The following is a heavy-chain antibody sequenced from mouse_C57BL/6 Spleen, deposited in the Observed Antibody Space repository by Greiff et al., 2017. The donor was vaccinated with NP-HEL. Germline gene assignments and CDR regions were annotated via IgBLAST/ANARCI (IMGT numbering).Heavy chain of an antibody. CDR3: AYYYGSISSWYFDV. CDR2: IDPEDGET. D-gene: IGHD1-1*01. Sequence: VQLKESGAELVKPGASVKLSCTASGFNIKDYYMHWVKQRTEQGLEWIGRIDPEDGETKYAPKFQGKGTIKEEKSANTDYLQLSSLTSEDTAVYYCAYYYGSISSWYFDVWGTGTTVTVSS. V-gene: IGHV14-2*01. CDR1: GFNIKDYY. J-gene: IGHJ1*03.